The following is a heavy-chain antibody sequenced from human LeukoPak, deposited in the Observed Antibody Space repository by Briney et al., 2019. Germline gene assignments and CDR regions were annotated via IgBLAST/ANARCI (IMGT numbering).Heavy chain of an antibody. D-gene: IGHD6-19*01. CDR1: GYTFTSYG. CDR2: MNPNSGNT. J-gene: IGHJ6*03. V-gene: IGHV1-8*03. CDR3: ARGGGPIAVAGRSNYYYYYMDV. Sequence: GASVKVSCKASGYTFTSYGISWVRQAPGQGLEWMGWMNPNSGNTGYAQKFQGRVTITRNTSISTAYMELSSLRSEDTAVYYCARGGGPIAVAGRSNYYYYYMDVWGKGTTVTVSS.